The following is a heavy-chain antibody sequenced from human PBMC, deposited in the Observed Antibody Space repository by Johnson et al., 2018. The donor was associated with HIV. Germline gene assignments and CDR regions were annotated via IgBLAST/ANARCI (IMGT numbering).Heavy chain of an antibody. D-gene: IGHD1-14*01. V-gene: IGHV3-73*01. Sequence: MLLVESGGGVVQPGRSLRLSCAASGFTVSSNYMSWVRQASGKGLEWVGRIRGRANTYATAYAASLKGSFTISRDDSTNTAYLQMNSLTPEDTAVYYCARAGKTVTFDIWGQGTMVTVSS. J-gene: IGHJ3*02. CDR3: ARAGKTVTFDI. CDR2: IRGRANTYAT. CDR1: GFTVSSNY.